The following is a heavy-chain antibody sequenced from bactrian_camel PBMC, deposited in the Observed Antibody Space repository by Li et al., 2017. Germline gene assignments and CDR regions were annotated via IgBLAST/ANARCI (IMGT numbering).Heavy chain of an antibody. CDR1: DNYRATMC. Sequence: HVQLVESGGGSVQAGGSLRLSCEASDNYRATMCMGWFRQAPGKEREGVATTYIGGGASYYADSVKGRFTITKDNAKNTPYLQMKSLKPEDTAMYYCAALRGYCYHPAQYEYEYRGQGTQVTVS. V-gene: IGHV3S54*01. J-gene: IGHJ4*01. D-gene: IGHD2*01. CDR2: TYIGGGAS. CDR3: AALRGYCYHPAQYEYEY.